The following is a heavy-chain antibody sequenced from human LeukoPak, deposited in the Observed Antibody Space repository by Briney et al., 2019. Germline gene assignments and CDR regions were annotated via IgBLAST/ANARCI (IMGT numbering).Heavy chain of an antibody. D-gene: IGHD6-13*01. CDR3: ATLVTASGGY. Sequence: GGSLRLSCAASGFSFRTYAMSWVRQASGKGLEWVSTLSGSGASTYYAASVKGRFTISRDNSKNTLYLQLNNLRAEDTAMYFCATLVTASGGYWGQGTLVTVSS. J-gene: IGHJ4*02. CDR1: GFSFRTYA. V-gene: IGHV3-23*01. CDR2: LSGSGAST.